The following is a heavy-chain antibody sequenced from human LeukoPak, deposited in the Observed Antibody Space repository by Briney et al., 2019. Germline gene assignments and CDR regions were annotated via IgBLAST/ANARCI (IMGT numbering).Heavy chain of an antibody. V-gene: IGHV4-34*01. D-gene: IGHD2-21*01. J-gene: IGHJ4*02. CDR3: ANHGGYRGDGYYFDY. CDR2: INHSGST. CDR1: GGSFSGYY. Sequence: PSETLSLTCAVYGGSFSGYYWSWLRQPPGKGLEWIGEINHSGSTNYNPSLKSRVTISVDTSKNQFSLKLSSVTAADTAVYYCANHGGYRGDGYYFDYWGQGTLVTVSS.